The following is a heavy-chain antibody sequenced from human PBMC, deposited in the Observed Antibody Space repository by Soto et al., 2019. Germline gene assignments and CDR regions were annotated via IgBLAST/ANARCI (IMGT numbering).Heavy chain of an antibody. CDR1: GGTFSSYA. Sequence: QVQLVQSGAEVKKPGSSVKVSCKASGGTFSSYAISWVRQAPGQGLEWMGGIIPIFGTANYAQKFQGRVTITADESTSTACMELSSLRSEDTAVYYCAREWGLKGSSGYFPLDSYAFDIWGQGTMVTVSS. D-gene: IGHD3-22*01. V-gene: IGHV1-69*01. J-gene: IGHJ3*02. CDR2: IIPIFGTA. CDR3: AREWGLKGSSGYFPLDSYAFDI.